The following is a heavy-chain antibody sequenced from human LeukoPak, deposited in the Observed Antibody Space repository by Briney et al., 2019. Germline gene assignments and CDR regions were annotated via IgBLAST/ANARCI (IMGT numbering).Heavy chain of an antibody. CDR1: GGSVSSGSYY. J-gene: IGHJ5*02. CDR3: ARDVRGIAAATYCDWFDP. V-gene: IGHV4-61*01. CDR2: IYYSGST. D-gene: IGHD6-13*01. Sequence: KPSETLSLTCTVSGGSVSSGSYYWSWIRQPPGKGLEWIGYIYYSGSTNYNPSLKSRVTISVDKSKNQFSLKLSSVTAADTAVYYCARDVRGIAAATYCDWFDPWGQGTLVTVSS.